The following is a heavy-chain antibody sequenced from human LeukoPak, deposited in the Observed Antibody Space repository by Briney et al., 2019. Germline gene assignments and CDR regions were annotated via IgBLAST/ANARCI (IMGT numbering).Heavy chain of an antibody. J-gene: IGHJ3*02. V-gene: IGHV3-73*01. Sequence: GRSLCLSCAVSGFSFSGYAMRGVSEASGKGLGWGGGIRSKGNNYATAYAASMKGRFTIARHDSKNTADPQLNCLRAVGTAVYYCASYDYGGYDAFDTGGQGTMLTVSS. CDR1: GFSFSGYA. D-gene: IGHD4-17*01. CDR2: IRSKGNNYAT. CDR3: ASYDYGGYDAFDT.